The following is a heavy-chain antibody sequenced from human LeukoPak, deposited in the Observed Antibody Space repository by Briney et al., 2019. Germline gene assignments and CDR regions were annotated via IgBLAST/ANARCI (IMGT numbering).Heavy chain of an antibody. V-gene: IGHV4-34*01. CDR2: INHSGST. J-gene: IGHJ5*02. CDR3: ARGGTMPGYSKLNWFDP. D-gene: IGHD4-11*01. CDR1: GGPFSGYY. Sequence: TSSETLSLTCAVYGGPFSGYYCSWIRQPPGKGLEWIGEINHSGSTNYNPSLKSRVTISADTSKNRFSLKLSSVTAADTAVYYCARGGTMPGYSKLNWFDPWGQGTLVTVSS.